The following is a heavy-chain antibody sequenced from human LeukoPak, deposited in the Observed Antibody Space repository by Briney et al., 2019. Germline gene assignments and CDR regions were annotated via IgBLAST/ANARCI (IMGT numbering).Heavy chain of an antibody. D-gene: IGHD1-26*01. CDR1: GFTFSSYA. CDR3: AKVPRGSYFDY. J-gene: IGHJ4*02. V-gene: IGHV3-23*01. Sequence: GGSLRLSCAASGFTFSSYAMSWVRQAPGKGLEWVSGISGSGVSTYYADSVKGRFTISRDISKNTLYLQMNSLRAEDTAVYYCAKVPRGSYFDYWGQGTLVTVSS. CDR2: ISGSGVST.